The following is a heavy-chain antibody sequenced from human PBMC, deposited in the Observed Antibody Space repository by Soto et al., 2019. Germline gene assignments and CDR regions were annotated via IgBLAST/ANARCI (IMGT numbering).Heavy chain of an antibody. D-gene: IGHD5-12*01. V-gene: IGHV1-69*02. CDR2: IIPILGIA. Sequence: QVQLVQSGAEVKKPGSSVKVSCKASGGTFSSYPISWVRQAPGQGLEWMGRIIPILGIANYAQKFQGRVTITADKSTSTAYMELSSLRSEDTAVYYCARGGRGYSGYDSNFDYWGQGTLVTVSS. J-gene: IGHJ4*02. CDR1: GGTFSSYP. CDR3: ARGGRGYSGYDSNFDY.